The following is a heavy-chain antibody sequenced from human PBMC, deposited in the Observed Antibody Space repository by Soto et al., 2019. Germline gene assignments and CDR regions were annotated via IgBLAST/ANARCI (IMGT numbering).Heavy chain of an antibody. Sequence: QVQLQESGPGLVKPSETLSLTCTVSGGSISSYYWSWIRQPPGKGLEWIGYIYYSGSTNYNPSLKSRGNTSVDTSKNQFSLKLSSVTAADTAVYYCARGETTEFPDYWGQGTLVTVSS. J-gene: IGHJ4*02. CDR3: ARGETTEFPDY. V-gene: IGHV4-59*01. D-gene: IGHD4-17*01. CDR1: GGSISSYY. CDR2: IYYSGST.